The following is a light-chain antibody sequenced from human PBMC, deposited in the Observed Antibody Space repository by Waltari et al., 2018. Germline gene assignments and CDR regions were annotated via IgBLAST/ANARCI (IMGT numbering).Light chain of an antibody. CDR1: ETINTW. V-gene: IGKV1-5*01. J-gene: IGKJ2*01. CDR3: QQYNSYPYT. CDR2: DAS. Sequence: DIQMTQSPSTLSASVGDRATITSRASETINTWLAWYQQKPGKAPNLLIYDASSLQSGVPSRFSGSGSGTEFTLTISSLQPGDFATYHCQQYNSYPYTFGQGTKLEI.